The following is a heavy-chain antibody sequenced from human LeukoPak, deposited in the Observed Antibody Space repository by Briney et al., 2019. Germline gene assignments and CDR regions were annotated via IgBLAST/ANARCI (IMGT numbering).Heavy chain of an antibody. CDR3: ARVHIYSSSSSFDY. CDR1: GYTFTNYY. D-gene: IGHD2-2*01. CDR2: INPSGGTT. J-gene: IGHJ4*02. Sequence: ASVKVSCKASGYTFTNYYMHWVRQAPGQGLEWVGIINPSGGTTSYAQKFQGRVTMARDTSTSTVYMDLSSLRSEATAVYYCARVHIYSSSSSFDYWGQGTLVTVSS. V-gene: IGHV1-46*01.